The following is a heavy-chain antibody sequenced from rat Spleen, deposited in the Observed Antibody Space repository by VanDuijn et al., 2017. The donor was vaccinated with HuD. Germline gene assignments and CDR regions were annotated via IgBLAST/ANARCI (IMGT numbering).Heavy chain of an antibody. CDR1: GFTFYNYW. CDR3: TRETRGYFDY. CDR2: ITSSGTGA. Sequence: EVQLVESGGGLVQPGRSLKLSCVASGFTFYNYWMTWIRQAPGKGLEWVASITSSGTGAYYVDSVKGRFTISRDNAKSTLYLQMDSLRSEDTATYYCTRETRGYFDYWGQGVMVTVSS. V-gene: IGHV5-31*01. D-gene: IGHD1-4*01. J-gene: IGHJ2*01.